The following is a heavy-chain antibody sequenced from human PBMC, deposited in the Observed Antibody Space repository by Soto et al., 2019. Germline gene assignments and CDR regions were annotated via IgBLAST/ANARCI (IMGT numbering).Heavy chain of an antibody. J-gene: IGHJ6*02. CDR1: GFTFSSCG. CDR2: IWYDGSNK. CDR3: ARDRAYSTSTYLYYYYYGMDV. D-gene: IGHD6-6*01. Sequence: GGSLSLSCAASGFTFSSCGMHWVRQAPGKGLEWVAVIWYDGSNKYYADSVKVRFTTPRENYKNPVFRQRNGGRAEDTVVYYCARDRAYSTSTYLYYYYYGMDVWGQGTTVTVSS. V-gene: IGHV3-33*01.